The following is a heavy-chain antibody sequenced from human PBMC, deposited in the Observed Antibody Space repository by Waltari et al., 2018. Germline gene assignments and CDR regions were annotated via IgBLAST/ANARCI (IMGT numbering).Heavy chain of an antibody. CDR3: AREGSGWSQDY. CDR1: GFTFSSYE. D-gene: IGHD6-19*01. V-gene: IGHV3-48*03. CDR2: ISSSGSTI. Sequence: EVQLVESGGGLVQPGGSLRLSCAASGFTFSSYEMNWVRQAPGKGLELVSYISSSGSTIYYADSVKGRFTISRDNAKNSLYLQMNSLRAEDTAVYYCAREGSGWSQDYWGQGTLVTVSS. J-gene: IGHJ4*02.